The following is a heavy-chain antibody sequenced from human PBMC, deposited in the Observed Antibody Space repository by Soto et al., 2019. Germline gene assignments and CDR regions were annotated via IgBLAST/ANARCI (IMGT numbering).Heavy chain of an antibody. V-gene: IGHV1-3*01. J-gene: IGHJ4*02. Sequence: GASVKVSCKASGYTFSSYAMHWVRQAPGQRLEWMGWIHAGNGSTYYADSVKGRFTISRDNSKNTLYLQMNSLRAEDTAVYYCARSPYSYGPIDYWGQGTLVTVSS. CDR1: GYTFSSYA. D-gene: IGHD5-18*01. CDR2: IHAGNGST. CDR3: ARSPYSYGPIDY.